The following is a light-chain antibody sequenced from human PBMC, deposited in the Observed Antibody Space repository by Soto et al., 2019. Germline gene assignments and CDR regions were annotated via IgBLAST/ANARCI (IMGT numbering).Light chain of an antibody. V-gene: IGKV3-20*01. CDR2: DAS. CDR1: QTVRKNY. Sequence: EILLTQSPGTLPLSPGERATLFCRASQTVRKNYLAWYQQKPGHAPSLLIYDASSRATGIPDRLSGGGSGTDFTLTISRLEPEDFAVYYCQQYGSSQTFGQGTKVDIK. CDR3: QQYGSSQT. J-gene: IGKJ1*01.